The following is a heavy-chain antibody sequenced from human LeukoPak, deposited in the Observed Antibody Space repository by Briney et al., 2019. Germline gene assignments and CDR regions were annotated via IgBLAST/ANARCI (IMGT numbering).Heavy chain of an antibody. D-gene: IGHD4-17*01. CDR2: INEDGSEK. Sequence: PGGSLRLSCAASGFTFSDYDMSWIRQAPGKGLEWVDNINEDGSEKYYVDSVKGRFTISRDNARNSLYVQMSSLRPEDTAVYYCTRTSGDPFDYWGQGTLATVSS. CDR3: TRTSGDPFDY. V-gene: IGHV3-7*01. CDR1: GFTFSDYD. J-gene: IGHJ4*02.